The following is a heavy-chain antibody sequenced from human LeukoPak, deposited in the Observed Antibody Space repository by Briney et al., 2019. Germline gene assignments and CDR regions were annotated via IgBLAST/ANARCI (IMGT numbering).Heavy chain of an antibody. J-gene: IGHJ4*02. Sequence: SQTLSLTCTVSGGSISSGGYSWSWIRQHPGKGLEWIGYIYYSGSTYYNPSLKSRVTISVDTSKNQFSLKLSSVTAADTAVYYCARHREVSDYYDSSGYYFDYWGQGTLVTVSS. D-gene: IGHD3-22*01. V-gene: IGHV4-31*03. CDR3: ARHREVSDYYDSSGYYFDY. CDR2: IYYSGST. CDR1: GGSISSGGYS.